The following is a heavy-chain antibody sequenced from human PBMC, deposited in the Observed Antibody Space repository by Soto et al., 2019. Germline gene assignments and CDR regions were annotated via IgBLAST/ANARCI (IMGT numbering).Heavy chain of an antibody. J-gene: IGHJ4*02. V-gene: IGHV1-18*01. D-gene: IGHD5-18*01. CDR3: ARKAMGAPVDQ. CDR1: GFTFITDG. CDR2: ISAYNGDT. Sequence: QVQLVQSGAEVKKPGASVKVSCKASGFTFITDGFTWVRQAPGQGLEWMGWISAYNGDTHYAQKVQGRVTMTTDTSTSTAYMELRSLTSDDTAVYYCARKAMGAPVDQWGQGTLVIVSS.